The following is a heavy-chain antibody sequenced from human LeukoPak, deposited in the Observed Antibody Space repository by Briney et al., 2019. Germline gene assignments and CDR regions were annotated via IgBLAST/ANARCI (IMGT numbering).Heavy chain of an antibody. CDR1: GYTFTSYG. D-gene: IGHD2-21*01. Sequence: ASVKVSCKASGYTFTSYGISWVRQAPGHGLEWMGWISAYNGNTNYAQKLQGRVTMTTDTTTSTAYMELRSLRSDDTAVYYCASLFAGGGDYYFDYWGQGTLVTVSS. CDR2: ISAYNGNT. J-gene: IGHJ4*02. CDR3: ASLFAGGGDYYFDY. V-gene: IGHV1-18*01.